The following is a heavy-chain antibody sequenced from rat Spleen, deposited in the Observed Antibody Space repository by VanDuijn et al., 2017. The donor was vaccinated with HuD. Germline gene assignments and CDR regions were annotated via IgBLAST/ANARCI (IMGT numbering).Heavy chain of an antibody. CDR2: INNAGST. Sequence: EVQLQESGPGLVKPSQSLSLTCSVTGYSITSNYRWNWIRNFPGNKLEWMGYINNAGSTNYNPSLKSRISITRDTSKNQFFLQLNSVTAEDTATYYCATGGTYSSGYEIWFAYWGQGTLVTVSS. D-gene: IGHD4-3*01. V-gene: IGHV3-3*01. CDR1: GYSITSNYR. CDR3: ATGGTYSSGYEIWFAY. J-gene: IGHJ3*01.